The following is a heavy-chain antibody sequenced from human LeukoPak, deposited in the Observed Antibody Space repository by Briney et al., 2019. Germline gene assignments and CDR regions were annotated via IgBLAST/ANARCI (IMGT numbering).Heavy chain of an antibody. CDR1: GFTFSSYA. CDR2: ISGSGGST. CDR3: AKDTIFGVVTPSTLDY. Sequence: GGSLRLSCAASGFTFSSYAMSWVRQAPGKGLEWVSAISGSGGSTYYADSVKGRVTISRDNSKNTLYLQMNSLRAEDTAVYYCAKDTIFGVVTPSTLDYWGQGTLVTVSS. D-gene: IGHD3-3*01. V-gene: IGHV3-23*01. J-gene: IGHJ4*02.